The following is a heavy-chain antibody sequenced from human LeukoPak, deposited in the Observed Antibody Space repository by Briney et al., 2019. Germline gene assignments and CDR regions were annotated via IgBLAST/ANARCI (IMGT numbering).Heavy chain of an antibody. CDR1: GFTVSSNY. D-gene: IGHD3-10*01. J-gene: IGHJ4*02. CDR2: IYSGGST. V-gene: IGHV3-53*01. Sequence: GGSLRLSCAASGFTVSSNYMSWVRQAPGKRLEWVSVIYSGGSTYYVDSVKGRFTISRDNSKNTLYLQMNSLRAEDTAVYYCAKGTAMVRGVIIRSFFDHWGQGTLVTVSS. CDR3: AKGTAMVRGVIIRSFFDH.